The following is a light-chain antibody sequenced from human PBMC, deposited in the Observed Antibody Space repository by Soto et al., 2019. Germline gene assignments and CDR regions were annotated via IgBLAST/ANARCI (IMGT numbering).Light chain of an antibody. CDR1: QSVSSSY. CDR2: GAS. Sequence: EIVLTQSPGTLSLSPGERATLSCRASQSVSSSYLAWYQQKPGQAPRLLIYGASSRATGIPDRFSGSGSGKDFTLTISRLEAEDFAVYYCQQYGSSLPWTFGQGTKVEIK. V-gene: IGKV3-20*01. CDR3: QQYGSSLPWT. J-gene: IGKJ1*01.